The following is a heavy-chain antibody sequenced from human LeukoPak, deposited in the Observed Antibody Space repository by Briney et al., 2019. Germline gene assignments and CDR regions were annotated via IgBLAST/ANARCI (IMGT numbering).Heavy chain of an antibody. CDR1: GYIFTTYW. V-gene: IGHV5-51*01. J-gene: IGHJ4*02. CDR3: ARDADLISPFDY. Sequence: GDSLKISCQVSGYIFTTYWIAWVRHMPGKGLEGMGIIYPGDSDIRYNPSFMGQVIISADKSINTAYLQWSTLEASDTAIYFCARDADLISPFDYWGQGTLVTVSS. D-gene: IGHD3-16*01. CDR2: IYPGDSDI.